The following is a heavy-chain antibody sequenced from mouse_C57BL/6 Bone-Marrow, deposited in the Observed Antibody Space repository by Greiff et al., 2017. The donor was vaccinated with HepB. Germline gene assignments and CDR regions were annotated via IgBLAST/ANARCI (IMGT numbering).Heavy chain of an antibody. CDR1: GFTFSDFY. J-gene: IGHJ3*01. CDR3: ARRYGSSPFGY. Sequence: DVKLVESGGGLVQSGRSLRLSCATSGFTFSDFYMEWVRQAPGKGLEWIAASRNKANDYTTEYSASVKGRFIVSRDTSQSILYLQMNALRAEDTAIYYCARRYGSSPFGYWGQGTLVTVSA. D-gene: IGHD1-1*01. CDR2: SRNKANDYTT. V-gene: IGHV7-1*01.